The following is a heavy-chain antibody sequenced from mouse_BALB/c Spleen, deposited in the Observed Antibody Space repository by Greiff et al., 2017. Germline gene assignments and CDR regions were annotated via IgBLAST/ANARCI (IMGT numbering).Heavy chain of an antibody. D-gene: IGHD1-2*01. V-gene: IGHV5-15*02. CDR3: ARNDGYWFAY. CDR1: GFTFSDYG. Sequence: EVMLVESGGGLVQPGGSRKLSCAASGFTFSDYGMAWVRQAPGKGPEWVAFISNLAYSIYYADTVTGRFTISRENAKNTLYLEMSSLRSEDTAMYYCARNDGYWFAYWGQGTLVTVSA. J-gene: IGHJ3*01. CDR2: ISNLAYSI.